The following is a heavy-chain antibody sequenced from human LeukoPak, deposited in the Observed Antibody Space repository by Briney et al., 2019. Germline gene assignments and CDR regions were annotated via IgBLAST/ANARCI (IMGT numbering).Heavy chain of an antibody. Sequence: GGSLRLSCAASGFTVSSNYMSWVRQAPGKGLEWVSVIYSGGGTNYADSVKGRFTISRDNSKNTVYLQMNSLRAEDTAVYYCAKGTITMVRGVINHYYGMDVWGQGTTVTVSS. CDR1: GFTVSSNY. V-gene: IGHV3-53*05. J-gene: IGHJ6*02. D-gene: IGHD3-10*01. CDR3: AKGTITMVRGVINHYYGMDV. CDR2: IYSGGGT.